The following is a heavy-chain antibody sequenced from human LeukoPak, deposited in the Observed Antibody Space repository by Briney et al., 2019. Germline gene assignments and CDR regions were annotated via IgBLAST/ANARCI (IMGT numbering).Heavy chain of an antibody. J-gene: IGHJ6*03. V-gene: IGHV3-73*01. D-gene: IGHD3-10*01. CDR1: GFTFSGSA. Sequence: GGSLKLSCAASGFTFSGSAMHWVRQASGKGLEWVGRIRSKANSYATAYAASVKGRFTISRDDSKNTAYLQMNSLKTEDTAVYYCTTLGYYYYCMDVWGKGTTVTVSS. CDR3: TTLGYYYYCMDV. CDR2: IRSKANSYAT.